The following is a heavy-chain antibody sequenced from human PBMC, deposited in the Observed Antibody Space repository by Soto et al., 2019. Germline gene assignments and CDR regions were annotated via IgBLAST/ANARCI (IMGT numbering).Heavy chain of an antibody. V-gene: IGHV4-31*03. CDR2: IYYSGST. CDR3: ARARYYYGSGSNYYYYGMDV. CDR1: GGSISSGGYY. Sequence: SETLSLTCTVSGGSISSGGYYWSWIRQHPGKGLEWIGYIYYSGSTYYNPSLKSRVTISVDTSKNQFSLKLSSVTAADTAVYYCARARYYYGSGSNYYYYGMDVWGQGTTVTLSS. J-gene: IGHJ6*02. D-gene: IGHD3-10*01.